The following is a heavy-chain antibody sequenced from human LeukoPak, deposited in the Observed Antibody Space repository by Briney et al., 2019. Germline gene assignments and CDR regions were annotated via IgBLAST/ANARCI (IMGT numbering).Heavy chain of an antibody. CDR1: GGSISSYY. Sequence: SETLSLTCTVSGGSISSYYWSWIRQPAGKGLEWIGRIYTSGSTNYNPSLKSRVTMSVDTSKNQFSLKPSSVTAADTAVYYCARGARITIFGVVKSYYGMDVWGQGTTVTVSS. D-gene: IGHD3-3*01. CDR3: ARGARITIFGVVKSYYGMDV. V-gene: IGHV4-4*07. J-gene: IGHJ6*02. CDR2: IYTSGST.